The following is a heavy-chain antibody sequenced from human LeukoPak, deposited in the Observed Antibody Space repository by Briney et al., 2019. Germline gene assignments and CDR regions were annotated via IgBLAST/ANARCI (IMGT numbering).Heavy chain of an antibody. D-gene: IGHD3-16*01. J-gene: IGHJ6*02. Sequence: GGSLRLSCAASGFTFSSYAMSWVRQAPGKGLEWVSGISGSGGSTYYADSVKGRFTISRDNSKNTVYLQMHSLRPEDTAVYYCARVKGGDSHFFYYGMDVWGQGTTVTVSS. CDR3: ARVKGGDSHFFYYGMDV. CDR2: ISGSGGST. CDR1: GFTFSSYA. V-gene: IGHV3-23*01.